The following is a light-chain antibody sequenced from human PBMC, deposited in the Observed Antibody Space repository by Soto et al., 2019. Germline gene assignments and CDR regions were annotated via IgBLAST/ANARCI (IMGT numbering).Light chain of an antibody. Sequence: QSVLTQPPSVSGAPGQRVTISCTGSSSNIGAGYDVHWYQQLPRTAPKLLIFGNSNRPSGVPDRFSGSKSGTSASLAITGLQAEDEADYYCQSYDSSLNGYYVFGTGTKLTVL. CDR3: QSYDSSLNGYYV. CDR2: GNS. J-gene: IGLJ1*01. V-gene: IGLV1-40*01. CDR1: SSNIGAGYD.